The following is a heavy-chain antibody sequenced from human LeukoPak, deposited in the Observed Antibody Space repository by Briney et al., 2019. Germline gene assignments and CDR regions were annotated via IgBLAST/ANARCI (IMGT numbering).Heavy chain of an antibody. Sequence: GGSLRLSCAASGFTFSDSYMAWIRQAPGKGLNWISYINNNANVLYYADSVKGRFTVSRDNAKNSLSLQMDSLRAEDAAIYYCARVPTLYHNNYDTPGAFDIWGQGTVVTVSS. V-gene: IGHV3-11*01. J-gene: IGHJ3*02. D-gene: IGHD3-16*01. CDR2: INNNANVL. CDR1: GFTFSDSY. CDR3: ARVPTLYHNNYDTPGAFDI.